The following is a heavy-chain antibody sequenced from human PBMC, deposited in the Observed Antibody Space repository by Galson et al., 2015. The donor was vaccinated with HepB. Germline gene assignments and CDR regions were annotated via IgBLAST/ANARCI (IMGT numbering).Heavy chain of an antibody. J-gene: IGHJ4*02. CDR2: IIPMLDIA. D-gene: IGHD2-2*01. CDR3: ARGYCSSTSWPMGY. Sequence: SVKVSCKASGGTFSSYAVSWVRQAPGQGLEWMGRIIPMLDIANYAQKFQGRVTITADTSTSTAYMELRSLKSDDTAVYYCARGYCSSTSWPMGYWGQGTLVTVSS. CDR1: GGTFSSYA. V-gene: IGHV1-69*04.